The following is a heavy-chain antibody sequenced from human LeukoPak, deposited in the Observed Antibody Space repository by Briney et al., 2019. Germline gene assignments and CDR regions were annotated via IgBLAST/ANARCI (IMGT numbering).Heavy chain of an antibody. V-gene: IGHV4-34*01. Sequence: SETLSLTCAVYGGSFSGYYWSWIRQPPGEGLEWIGEINHSGSTNYNPSLKSRVTISVDTSKNQFSLKLSSVTAADTAVYYCARGRYSYGYNWFDPWGQGTLVTVSS. CDR2: INHSGST. D-gene: IGHD5-18*01. CDR1: GGSFSGYY. CDR3: ARGRYSYGYNWFDP. J-gene: IGHJ5*02.